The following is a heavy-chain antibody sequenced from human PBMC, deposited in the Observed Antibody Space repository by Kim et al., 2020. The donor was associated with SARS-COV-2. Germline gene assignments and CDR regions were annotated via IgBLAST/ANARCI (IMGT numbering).Heavy chain of an antibody. CDR3: AKDPGYSGYDYYFDY. V-gene: IGHV3-30*02. J-gene: IGHJ4*02. D-gene: IGHD5-12*01. Sequence: DSVKGRFTISRDNSKNTLYLQMNSLRAEDTAVYYCAKDPGYSGYDYYFDYWGQGTLVTVSS.